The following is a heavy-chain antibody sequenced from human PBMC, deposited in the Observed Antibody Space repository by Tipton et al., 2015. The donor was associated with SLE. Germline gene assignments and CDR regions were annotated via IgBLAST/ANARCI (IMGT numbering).Heavy chain of an antibody. J-gene: IGHJ6*02. CDR3: ARGYYYDSSGYHYYYYYGMDV. CDR1: GGSISSSSYY. CDR2: IYYSGST. V-gene: IGHV4-39*07. D-gene: IGHD3-22*01. Sequence: TLSLTCTVSGGSISSSSYYWGWIRQPPGKGLEWIGSIYYSGSTYYNPSLKSRVTISVDTSKNQFSLKLSSVTAADTAVYYCARGYYYDSSGYHYYYYYGMDVRGQGTTVTVSS.